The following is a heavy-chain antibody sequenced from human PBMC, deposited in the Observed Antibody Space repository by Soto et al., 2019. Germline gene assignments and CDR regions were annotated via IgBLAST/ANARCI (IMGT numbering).Heavy chain of an antibody. Sequence: QVQLVESGGGVVQPGRSLRLSCAASGFSFTTYVMHWVRQASGKGLEWVAVISHDGSYKYYGDAVKGRFTISRDTSKNAVYLEMNSLRPEDTAVYYCAKGLLAIVGTTLPRDAFNIWGQGTMVTVSS. CDR1: GFSFTTYV. CDR2: ISHDGSYK. CDR3: AKGLLAIVGTTLPRDAFNI. D-gene: IGHD1-26*01. J-gene: IGHJ3*02. V-gene: IGHV3-30*18.